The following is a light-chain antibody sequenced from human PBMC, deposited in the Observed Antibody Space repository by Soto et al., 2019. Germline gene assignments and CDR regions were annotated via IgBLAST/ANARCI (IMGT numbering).Light chain of an antibody. V-gene: IGLV2-14*03. CDR1: SSDVGAYDY. CDR2: EVS. Sequence: QSALTQPASGSGAPRQSSSISCTGTSSDVGAYDYVSWYQQHPDKAPKLMIYEVSNRPSGVSNRFSGSKSVNTATLTISGLQADDEADYYCSSYTSSSTRVFGTGTKVTVL. J-gene: IGLJ1*01. CDR3: SSYTSSSTRV.